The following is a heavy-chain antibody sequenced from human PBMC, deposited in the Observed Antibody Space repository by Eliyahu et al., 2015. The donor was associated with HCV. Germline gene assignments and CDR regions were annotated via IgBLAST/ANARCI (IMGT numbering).Heavy chain of an antibody. J-gene: IGHJ6*02. D-gene: IGHD2-15*01. CDR2: VSNDGSDT. CDR1: GFIFGGSG. V-gene: IGHV3-30*18. Sequence: QVQLVESGGDVVQPGRSLRLSCAASGFIFGGSGMPXVRQAPGKGLGWVAFVSNDGSDTYYAASVKGRFSITRDNSKKTLYLQMNGLRAEDTGVYSCAKDLRVGRVYVYAMDVWGRGTTVTVSS. CDR3: AKDLRVGRVYVYAMDV.